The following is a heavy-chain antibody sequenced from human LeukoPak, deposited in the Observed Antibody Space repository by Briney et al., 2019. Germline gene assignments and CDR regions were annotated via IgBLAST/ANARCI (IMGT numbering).Heavy chain of an antibody. CDR2: MNHDSGNT. Sequence: ASAKVSSKDSGYSFFSYDINWVPHDIRQRVEWMGWMNHDSGNTGYEQHFQSRVTMTRNNSISTAYLELSSLRSEDTAVYYCARGYGGNDFFHGYYYIDVWGKGTTVTVSS. CDR3: ARGYGGNDFFHGYYYIDV. J-gene: IGHJ6*03. D-gene: IGHD4-23*01. CDR1: GYSFFSYD. V-gene: IGHV1-8*01.